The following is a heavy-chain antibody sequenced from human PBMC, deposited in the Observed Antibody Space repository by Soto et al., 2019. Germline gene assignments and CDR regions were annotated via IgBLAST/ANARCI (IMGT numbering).Heavy chain of an antibody. Sequence: GGSLRLSCAASGFTFSSYAMSWVRQAPGKGLEWVSAVSAGGGNTYYADSVKGRFAISRDNSKNTLYLQMNSLRAEDTAVYYCAQSSSGWSSFDYWGQGTLVTVSS. D-gene: IGHD6-19*01. CDR3: AQSSSGWSSFDY. CDR2: VSAGGGNT. J-gene: IGHJ4*02. CDR1: GFTFSSYA. V-gene: IGHV3-23*01.